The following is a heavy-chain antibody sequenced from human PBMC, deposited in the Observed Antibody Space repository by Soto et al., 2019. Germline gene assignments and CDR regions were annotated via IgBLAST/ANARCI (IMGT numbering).Heavy chain of an antibody. CDR1: SSSSYY. CDR3: ARERIRYGGNWYFDL. V-gene: IGHV3-7*01. J-gene: IGHJ2*01. Sequence: SSSSYYWGWIHQPPGKGLEWVANIKQDGSEKYYVDSVKGRFTISRDNAKNSLYLQMNSLRAEDTAVYYCARERIRYGGNWYFDLWGRGTLVTVSS. D-gene: IGHD4-17*01. CDR2: IKQDGSEK.